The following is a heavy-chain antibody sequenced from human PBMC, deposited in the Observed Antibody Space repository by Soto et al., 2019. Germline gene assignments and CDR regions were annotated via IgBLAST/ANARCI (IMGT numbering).Heavy chain of an antibody. J-gene: IGHJ5*02. CDR3: ARDPYCSSTSCYERGYNWFDP. D-gene: IGHD2-2*01. CDR2: INSDGSST. Sequence: AGGSLRLSCAASGLTFSSYWMHWVRQAPGKGLVWVSRINSDGSSTSYADSVKGRFTISRDNAKNTLYLQMNSLRAEDTAVYYCARDPYCSSTSCYERGYNWFDPWGQGTLVTVSS. CDR1: GLTFSSYW. V-gene: IGHV3-74*01.